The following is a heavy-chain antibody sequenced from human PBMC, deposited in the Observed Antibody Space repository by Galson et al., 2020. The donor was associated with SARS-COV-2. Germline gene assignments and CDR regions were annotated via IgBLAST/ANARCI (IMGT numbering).Heavy chain of an antibody. V-gene: IGHV2-5*02. Sequence: SGPTLVKPTETLTLTCTFSGFSLSTSGVGVGWIRQPPGKALEWLARLYWDDDKRYRPSLKSRLTITNDTSKNQVVLTMTNVDPVDTATYYCAHKGYYDSGSRGFDYWGPGTLVTVSS. D-gene: IGHD3-16*01. J-gene: IGHJ4*02. CDR1: GFSLSTSGVG. CDR2: LYWDDDK. CDR3: AHKGYYDSGSRGFDY.